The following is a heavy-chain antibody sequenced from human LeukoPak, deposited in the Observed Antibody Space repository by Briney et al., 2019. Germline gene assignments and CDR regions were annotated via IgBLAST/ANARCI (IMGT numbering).Heavy chain of an antibody. CDR2: INHTGST. CDR3: ARAYHSSGGLGWFDP. J-gene: IGHJ5*02. Sequence: SETLSLTCAVYGGSFSGYYWSWIRHPPGKRLEWIGEINHTGSTNYNPSLKSRVTISVDTSKNQFSLKLTSVTAADTALYYCARAYHSSGGLGWFDPWGQGTLVTVSS. D-gene: IGHD6-19*01. CDR1: GGSFSGYY. V-gene: IGHV4-34*01.